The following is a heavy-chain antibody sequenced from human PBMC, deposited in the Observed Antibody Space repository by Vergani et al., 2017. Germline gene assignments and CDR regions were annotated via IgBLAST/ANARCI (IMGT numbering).Heavy chain of an antibody. D-gene: IGHD4-17*01. CDR3: ARVGVRYGDKNWFDP. V-gene: IGHV1-69*01. CDR1: GGTFSSYA. J-gene: IGHJ5*02. Sequence: QVQLVQSGAEVKKPGSSVKVSCKASGGTFSSYAIIWVRQAPGQGLEWMGGIIPIFGTANYAQKFQGRVTITADESTSTAYMELSSLRSEDTAVYYCARVGVRYGDKNWFDPWGQGTLVTVSS. CDR2: IIPIFGTA.